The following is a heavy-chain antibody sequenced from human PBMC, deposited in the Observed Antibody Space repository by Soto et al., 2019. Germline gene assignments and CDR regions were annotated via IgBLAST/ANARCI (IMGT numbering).Heavy chain of an antibody. CDR1: GFTFDDYT. J-gene: IGHJ4*02. CDR2: ISWDGGST. CDR3: AKDDQSAHFDY. V-gene: IGHV3-43*01. Sequence: EVQLVESGGVVVQPGGSLRLSCAASGFTFDDYTMHWVRQTPGKGLEWVSLISWDGGSTYYADSVKGRFTICRDNSKNSLYLQMNSLRTEDTGLYYCAKDDQSAHFDYWGQGTLVTVSS.